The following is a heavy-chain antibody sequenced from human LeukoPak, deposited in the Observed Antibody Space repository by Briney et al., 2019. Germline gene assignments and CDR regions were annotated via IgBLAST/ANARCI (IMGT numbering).Heavy chain of an antibody. CDR1: GFTLSSYW. Sequence: GGSLELSFAASGFTLSSYWMPWVRQAPGKGLVWVSRIKSDGSSTSYADSVKGRFTISRDNAKNTLYLQMSSLRAEDTAVYYCARSDWFDPWGQGTLVIVSS. CDR2: IKSDGSST. V-gene: IGHV3-74*01. CDR3: ARSDWFDP. J-gene: IGHJ5*02.